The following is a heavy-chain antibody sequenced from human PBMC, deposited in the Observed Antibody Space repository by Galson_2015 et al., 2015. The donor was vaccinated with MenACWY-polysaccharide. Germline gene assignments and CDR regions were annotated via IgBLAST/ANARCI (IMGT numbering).Heavy chain of an antibody. V-gene: IGHV3-48*03. CDR2: ITTTSGII. Sequence: SLRLSCAVSGFTFSNYDMNWVRRAPGKGLEWLSFITTTSGIIHYADSVKGRFTISRDNAKNPLFLQMNSLRGDDTAVYYCARGLWGGYAFDVWGQGTMVTVSS. D-gene: IGHD5-18*01. CDR3: ARGLWGGYAFDV. CDR1: GFTFSNYD. J-gene: IGHJ3*01.